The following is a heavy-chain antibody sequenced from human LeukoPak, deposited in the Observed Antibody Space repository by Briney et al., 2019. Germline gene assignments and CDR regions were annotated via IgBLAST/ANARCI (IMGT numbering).Heavy chain of an antibody. CDR1: GGSFSGYY. Sequence: SETLSLTCAVYGGSFSGYYWSWIRQPPGKGLEWIGEINHSGSTNYNPSLKSRVTISVDTSKNQFSLKLSSVTAADTAVYYCARVYSSSWAASYYYYYYMDVWGKGTTVTVSS. D-gene: IGHD6-13*01. CDR2: INHSGST. CDR3: ARVYSSSWAASYYYYYYMDV. V-gene: IGHV4-34*01. J-gene: IGHJ6*03.